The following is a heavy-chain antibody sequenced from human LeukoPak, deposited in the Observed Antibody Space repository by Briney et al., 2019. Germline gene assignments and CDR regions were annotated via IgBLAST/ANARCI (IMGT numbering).Heavy chain of an antibody. Sequence: GGSLRLSCAASGFTFSSYGMPWVRQAPGKGLEWVAVISYDGSNKYYADSVKGRFTISRDNSKNTLYLQMNSLRAEDTAVYYCARDRIAVAGRCLDYWGQGTLVTVSS. CDR2: ISYDGSNK. D-gene: IGHD6-19*01. CDR1: GFTFSSYG. J-gene: IGHJ4*02. CDR3: ARDRIAVAGRCLDY. V-gene: IGHV3-30*03.